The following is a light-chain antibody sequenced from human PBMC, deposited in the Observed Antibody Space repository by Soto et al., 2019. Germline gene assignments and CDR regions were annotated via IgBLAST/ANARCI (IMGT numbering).Light chain of an antibody. Sequence: DIQMTQSPSSVSASVGDRVTITCRASQGFSRWLSWYQQKPGKAPKLLIYAASSLQSGVPSRFSGSGYGTDFALTISSLQPEDFASYYCQLANRFPYTFGQWTKRE. V-gene: IGKV1-12*01. CDR3: QLANRFPYT. CDR1: QGFSRW. CDR2: AAS. J-gene: IGKJ2*01.